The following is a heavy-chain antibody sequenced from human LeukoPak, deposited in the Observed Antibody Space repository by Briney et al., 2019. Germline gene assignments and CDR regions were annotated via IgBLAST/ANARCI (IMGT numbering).Heavy chain of an antibody. Sequence: LGESLKISCKGSGYSFTSYWIGWVRQMPGKGLEWMGIIYPGDSDTRYSPSFQGQVTISADKSISTAYLQWSSLKASDTAMYYCARHWERGYYDILTPDYWGQGTLVTVSS. J-gene: IGHJ4*02. CDR3: ARHWERGYYDILTPDY. CDR2: IYPGDSDT. D-gene: IGHD3-9*01. CDR1: GYSFTSYW. V-gene: IGHV5-51*01.